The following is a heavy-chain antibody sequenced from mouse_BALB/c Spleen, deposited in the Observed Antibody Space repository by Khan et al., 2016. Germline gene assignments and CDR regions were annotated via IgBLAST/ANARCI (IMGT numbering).Heavy chain of an antibody. V-gene: IGHV3-2*02. D-gene: IGHD2-10*02. J-gene: IGHJ2*01. CDR2: ISYSGIT. CDR3: ALRGWYGYYFDS. CDR1: GYSITSDYA. Sequence: EVKLEESGPGLVKPSQSLSLTCTVTGYSITSDYAWNWIRQFPGNKLEWMGYISYSGITRYNPSLKSRISITRDTSKNQFFLQLNSVTTEDTATYYCALRGWYGYYFDSWGQGTTLTVSS.